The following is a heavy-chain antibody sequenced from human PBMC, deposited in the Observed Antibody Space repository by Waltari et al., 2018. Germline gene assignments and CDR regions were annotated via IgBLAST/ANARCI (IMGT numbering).Heavy chain of an antibody. CDR3: ARRSPLYDSSGYFEGDAFDI. V-gene: IGHV4-31*03. J-gene: IGHJ3*02. CDR1: GGSISSGGYY. Sequence: QVQLQESGPGLVKPSQTLSLTCTVSGGSISSGGYYWSWIRQHPGKGLEWIGYIYYSGRPYYNPSLKSRVTISVDTSKNQFSLKLSSVTAADTAVYYCARRSPLYDSSGYFEGDAFDIWGQGTMVTVSS. CDR2: IYYSGRP. D-gene: IGHD3-22*01.